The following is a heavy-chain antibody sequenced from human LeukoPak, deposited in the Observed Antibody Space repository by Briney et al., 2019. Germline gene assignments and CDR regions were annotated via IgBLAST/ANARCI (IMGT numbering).Heavy chain of an antibody. D-gene: IGHD3-22*01. J-gene: IGHJ6*03. V-gene: IGHV3-23*01. CDR1: GFTFSSYA. CDR2: ISGSGGST. CDR3: AKDHYYDSSRSRYYYYYMDV. Sequence: PGGSLRLSCAASGFTFSSYAMGWVRQAPGKGLEWVSAISGSGGSTYYADSVKGRFTISRDNSKNTLYLQMNSLRAEDTAVYYCAKDHYYDSSRSRYYYYYMDVWGKGTTVTVSS.